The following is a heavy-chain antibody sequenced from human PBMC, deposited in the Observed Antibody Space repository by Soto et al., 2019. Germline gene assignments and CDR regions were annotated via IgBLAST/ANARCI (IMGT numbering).Heavy chain of an antibody. V-gene: IGHV3-30-3*01. CDR1: GFTFSSYA. Sequence: QVQLVESGGGVVQPGRSLRLSCAASGFTFSSYALHWVRQAPDKGLEWVAVISYDGSKKYYADSVKGRFTISRDNSKNTLYLQMNSLRVEDTAVYYCARSVAFWSGNEPNNWFDPWGQGTLFTVSS. CDR2: ISYDGSKK. D-gene: IGHD3-3*01. J-gene: IGHJ5*02. CDR3: ARSVAFWSGNEPNNWFDP.